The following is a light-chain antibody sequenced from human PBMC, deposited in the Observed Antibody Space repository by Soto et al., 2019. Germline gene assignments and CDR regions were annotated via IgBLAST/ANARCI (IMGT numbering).Light chain of an antibody. J-gene: IGLJ2*01. CDR3: LLSSSGARLVV. Sequence: QAVVTQEPSLTVSPGGTVTLTCGSSTGAVTSGHYPYWFQQKPGQAPRTLIYDTSNKHSWTPARFSGSLLGGKAALTLSGAQPEDVAEYYCLLSSSGARLVVFGEGTKVTVL. CDR2: DTS. CDR1: TGAVTSGHY. V-gene: IGLV7-46*01.